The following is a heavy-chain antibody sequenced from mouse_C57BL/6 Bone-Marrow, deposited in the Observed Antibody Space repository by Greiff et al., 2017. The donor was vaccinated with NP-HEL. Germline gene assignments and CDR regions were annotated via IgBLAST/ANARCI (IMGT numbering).Heavy chain of an antibody. V-gene: IGHV1-81*01. D-gene: IGHD1-1*01. CDR3: ARRNGSSPFAY. Sequence: QVQLKESGAELARPGASVKLSCKASGYTFTSYGISWVKQRTGQGLEWIGEIYPRSGNTYYNEKLKGKATLTADKSSSTAYMELRSLTSEDSAVYFCARRNGSSPFAYWGQGTLVTVSA. J-gene: IGHJ3*01. CDR1: GYTFTSYG. CDR2: IYPRSGNT.